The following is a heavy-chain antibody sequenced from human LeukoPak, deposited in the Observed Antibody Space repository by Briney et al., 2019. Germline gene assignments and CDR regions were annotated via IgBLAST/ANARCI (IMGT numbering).Heavy chain of an antibody. CDR1: GGSISSYY. Sequence: SETLSLTCTVSGGSISSYYWSWLRQPPGKGLEWIGYIFYTGSTNYNPSLKSRVTMSVDTPKNQFSLKLSSVTVADTAVYFCARLPGDGTAYYQYFLDYWGQGTLVTVSS. D-gene: IGHD3-22*01. CDR3: ARLPGDGTAYYQYFLDY. J-gene: IGHJ4*02. CDR2: IFYTGST. V-gene: IGHV4-59*08.